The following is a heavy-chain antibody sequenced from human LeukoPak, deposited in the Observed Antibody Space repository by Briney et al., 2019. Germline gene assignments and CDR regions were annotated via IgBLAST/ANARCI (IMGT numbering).Heavy chain of an antibody. V-gene: IGHV3-21*01. CDR2: ISSSSSYI. CDR1: GFXFSSYS. CDR3: ARARAVAGPFDY. D-gene: IGHD6-19*01. J-gene: IGHJ4*02. Sequence: GGSLRLSCAASGFXFSSYSINWVRQAPGKGLEWVSSISSSSSYIYYADSVKGRFTISRDNAKNSLYLQMNSLRAEDTAVYYCARARAVAGPFDYWGQGTLVTVSS.